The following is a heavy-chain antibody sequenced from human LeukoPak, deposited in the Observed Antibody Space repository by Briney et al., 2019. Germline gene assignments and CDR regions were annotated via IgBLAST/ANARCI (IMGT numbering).Heavy chain of an antibody. J-gene: IGHJ4*02. CDR1: GGSISSYY. CDR3: ARARGRLLLIDY. D-gene: IGHD2-15*01. V-gene: IGHV4-4*07. Sequence: SETLSLTCTVSGGSISSYYWNWIRQPAGKGLEWIGRIYSNGSTDYNPSLKSRVTMSVDTSKNQFSLNLSSVTAADSAVYYCARARGRLLLIDYWGQGTLVTVSS. CDR2: IYSNGST.